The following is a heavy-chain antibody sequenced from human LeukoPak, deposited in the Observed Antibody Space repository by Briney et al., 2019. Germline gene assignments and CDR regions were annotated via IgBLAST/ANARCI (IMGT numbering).Heavy chain of an antibody. J-gene: IGHJ4*02. Sequence: APVKVSCKASGHTFTGYYMHWVRQAPGQGLEWMGWISAYNGNTNYAEKVQGRVTMTTDTSTTTAYMELRSLRSDDTAVYYCARDWSTMIPSGGGYWGQGTLVTVSS. CDR1: GHTFTGYY. V-gene: IGHV1-18*04. D-gene: IGHD3-16*01. CDR2: ISAYNGNT. CDR3: ARDWSTMIPSGGGY.